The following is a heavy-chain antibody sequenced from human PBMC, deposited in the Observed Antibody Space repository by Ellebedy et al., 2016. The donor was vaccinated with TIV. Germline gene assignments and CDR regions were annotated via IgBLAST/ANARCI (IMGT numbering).Heavy chain of an antibody. CDR2: MNPNSGKT. Sequence: AASVTVSCKASGYTFTSYDIAWVRQATGQGLEWMGWMNPNSGKTGYAQKFQGRVTMTRNTAISTVYMELSSLRSEDTAVYYCARDLLRGLNYYYFGIDVWGQGTTVTVSS. CDR1: GYTFTSYD. J-gene: IGHJ6*02. V-gene: IGHV1-8*01. CDR3: ARDLLRGLNYYYFGIDV. D-gene: IGHD3/OR15-3a*01.